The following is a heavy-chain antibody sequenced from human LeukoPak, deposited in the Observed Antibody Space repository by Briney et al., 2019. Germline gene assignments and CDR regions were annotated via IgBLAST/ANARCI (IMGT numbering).Heavy chain of an antibody. CDR1: GFTITSYG. CDR2: ISYDGSNK. CDR3: ARAPSMVRGQYYFDY. D-gene: IGHD3-10*01. V-gene: IGHV3-30*03. J-gene: IGHJ4*02. Sequence: GGSLRLSCAVSGFTITSYGMHWVRQAPGKGLEWVAVISYDGSNKYYADSVKGRFTISRDNSKNTLYLQMNSLRAEDTAVYYCARAPSMVRGQYYFDYWGQGTLVTVSS.